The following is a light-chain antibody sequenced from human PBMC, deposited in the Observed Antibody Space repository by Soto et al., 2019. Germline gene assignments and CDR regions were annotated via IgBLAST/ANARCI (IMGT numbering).Light chain of an antibody. Sequence: QSVLTQPPSVSGTPGQRVTISCSGSSYNIGSHLVNWYQQVPGTAPRLLIYTNNQRPSGVPDRFSDSKSGTSASLAISGLQSEDETHYYCATWDASLQSWVFGGGTKVTGL. J-gene: IGLJ3*02. CDR3: ATWDASLQSWV. CDR2: TNN. CDR1: SYNIGSHL. V-gene: IGLV1-44*01.